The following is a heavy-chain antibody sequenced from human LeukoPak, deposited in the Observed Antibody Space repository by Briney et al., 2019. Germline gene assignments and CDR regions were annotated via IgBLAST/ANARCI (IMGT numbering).Heavy chain of an antibody. CDR1: GFTFSSYW. CDR3: AREYSSSRYFDY. J-gene: IGHJ4*02. CDR2: INSDGSST. D-gene: IGHD6-6*01. V-gene: IGHV3-74*01. Sequence: GGSLRLSCAASGFTFSSYWMHWVRQAPGKGLVWVSRINSDGSSTTYADSVKGRFTISRDNAKNTLYLQMNSLRAEDTAVYYCAREYSSSRYFDYWGQGTLVTVSS.